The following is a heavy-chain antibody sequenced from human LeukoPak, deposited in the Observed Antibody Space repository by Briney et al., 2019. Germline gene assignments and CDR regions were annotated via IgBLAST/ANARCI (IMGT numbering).Heavy chain of an antibody. D-gene: IGHD3-9*01. V-gene: IGHV3-30*18. CDR2: ISYDGSNK. Sequence: PGGSLRLSCAASGFTFSSYGMHWVRQAPGKGLEWVAVISYDGSNKYYADSVKGRFTISRDNSKNTLYLQMNSLRAEDTAVYYCAKGLVPWSAGYYYYMDVWGKGTTVTVSS. CDR3: AKGLVPWSAGYYYYMDV. CDR1: GFTFSSYG. J-gene: IGHJ6*03.